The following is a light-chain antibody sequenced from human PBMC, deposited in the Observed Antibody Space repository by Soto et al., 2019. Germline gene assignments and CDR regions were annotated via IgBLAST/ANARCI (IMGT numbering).Light chain of an antibody. V-gene: IGLV2-14*01. J-gene: IGLJ1*01. CDR3: SSYTTSNTRQIV. Sequence: QSALTQPASVSGSPGQSITISCTGTSSDVGGYNYVSWYQQHPGKAPKFMIYDVSNRPSGVSKRFSGSKSGNTASLTISGLQAEDEADYYRSSYTTSNTRQIVFGTGTKLTVL. CDR2: DVS. CDR1: SSDVGGYNY.